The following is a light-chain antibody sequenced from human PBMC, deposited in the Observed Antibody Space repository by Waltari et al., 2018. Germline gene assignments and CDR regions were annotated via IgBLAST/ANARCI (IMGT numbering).Light chain of an antibody. J-gene: IGLJ2*01. CDR2: DGN. V-gene: IGLV2-11*01. CDR1: SSDAGDHKY. Sequence: QSGLTQPRSVSGSPGQSVTISCTGISSDAGDHKYGSWYQQHPGKAPKLMIYDGNKRPSGVPDRFSGSKSANTASLTISGLQAEDEADYSCCSYAGSYVIFGEGTKLTVL. CDR3: CSYAGSYVI.